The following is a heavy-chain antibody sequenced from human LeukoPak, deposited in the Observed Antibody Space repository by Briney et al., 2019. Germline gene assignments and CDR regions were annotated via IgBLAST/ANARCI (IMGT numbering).Heavy chain of an antibody. V-gene: IGHV4-61*01. J-gene: IGHJ4*02. Sequence: SETLSLTCTVSSGSVSSGSYYWSWIRQPPGKGLEWIGEINHSGSTNYNPSLKSRVTISVDTSKNQFSLKLSSVTAADTAVYYCASRGYSYGLRRDVDYWGQGTLVTVSS. D-gene: IGHD5-18*01. CDR3: ASRGYSYGLRRDVDY. CDR2: INHSGST. CDR1: SGSVSSGSYY.